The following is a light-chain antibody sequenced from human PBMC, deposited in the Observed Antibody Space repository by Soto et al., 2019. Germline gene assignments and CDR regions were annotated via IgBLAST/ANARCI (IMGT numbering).Light chain of an antibody. Sequence: QSVLTQPASVSGSPGQSITISCTGTSSDFGGYNYVSWYQQHPGKAPKLMIYEVSNRPSGVSNRLSGSKSGNTASLTISGLQAEDEADYYCSSYTSSSTYVFGTGTKVTVL. CDR2: EVS. CDR3: SSYTSSSTYV. J-gene: IGLJ1*01. CDR1: SSDFGGYNY. V-gene: IGLV2-14*01.